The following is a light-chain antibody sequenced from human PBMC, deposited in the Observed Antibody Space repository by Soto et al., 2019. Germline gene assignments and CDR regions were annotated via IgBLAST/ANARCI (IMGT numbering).Light chain of an antibody. CDR3: SSFAGSNSIV. CDR1: SSDVGGYNF. V-gene: IGLV2-8*01. J-gene: IGLJ3*02. Sequence: QSALAQPPSASGSPGQSVTISCTGTSSDVGGYNFVSWYQQYPGKAPKLMIYEVSQRPSGVPDRFSGSKSGNTASLTVSGLQADDEADYYCSSFAGSNSIVFGGGTKVTV. CDR2: EVS.